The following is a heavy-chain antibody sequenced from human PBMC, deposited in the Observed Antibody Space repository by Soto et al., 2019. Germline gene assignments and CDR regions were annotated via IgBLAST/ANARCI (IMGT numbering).Heavy chain of an antibody. V-gene: IGHV1-69*08. CDR3: ARDRGPRGNNWSDP. Sequence: QVQLVQSGAEVKKPGSSVKVSCKASGGTFSSYTISWVRQAPGQGLEWMGRIIPILGIANYAQKFQGRVTITADKSTSTAYMELSSLRSEDTAVYYCARDRGPRGNNWSDPWGQGTLVTVSS. J-gene: IGHJ5*02. CDR1: GGTFSSYT. CDR2: IIPILGIA.